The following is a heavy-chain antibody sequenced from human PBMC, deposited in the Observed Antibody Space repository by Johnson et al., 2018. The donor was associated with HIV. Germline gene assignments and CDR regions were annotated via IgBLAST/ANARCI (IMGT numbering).Heavy chain of an antibody. Sequence: VRLVESGGGLIQPGGSLRLSCAASEFTVSGGYMNWVRQAPGKGLEWVSVIYSGGSTYYADSVKGRFTISRDNSKNTLYLQMNSLRAEDTALYYCARELRNSGWSNGFDVWGQGTMVTVSS. CDR3: ARELRNSGWSNGFDV. V-gene: IGHV3-53*01. D-gene: IGHD6-19*01. J-gene: IGHJ3*01. CDR1: EFTVSGGY. CDR2: IYSGGST.